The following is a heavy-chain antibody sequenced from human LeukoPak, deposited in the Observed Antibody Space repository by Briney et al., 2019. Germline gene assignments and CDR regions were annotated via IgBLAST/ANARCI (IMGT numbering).Heavy chain of an antibody. CDR2: FYHSGTT. J-gene: IGHJ3*02. Sequence: SETLSLTCTVSGGSINLGGYSWSWIRQPPGKGLEWIGYFYHSGTTYFNPSLKSRVTISIDRFKNQFSLNLSSVTAADTAVYFCARANYYDNSGVAFNIWGQGTMVTVSS. CDR1: GGSINLGGYS. V-gene: IGHV4-30-2*01. CDR3: ARANYYDNSGVAFNI. D-gene: IGHD3-22*01.